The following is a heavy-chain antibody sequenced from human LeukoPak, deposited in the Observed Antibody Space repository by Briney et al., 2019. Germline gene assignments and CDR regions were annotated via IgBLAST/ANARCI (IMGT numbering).Heavy chain of an antibody. D-gene: IGHD3-22*01. V-gene: IGHV3-13*04. CDR3: ARQEPSSGYWGDAFDI. Sequence: PGGSLRLSCAASGFTFSSYDMHWVRQATGKGLEWVSAIGTAGDTYYPGSVKGRFTISRGNAKNSLYLQMNSLRAGDTAVYYCARQEPSSGYWGDAFDIWGQGTMVTVSS. CDR2: IGTAGDT. J-gene: IGHJ3*02. CDR1: GFTFSSYD.